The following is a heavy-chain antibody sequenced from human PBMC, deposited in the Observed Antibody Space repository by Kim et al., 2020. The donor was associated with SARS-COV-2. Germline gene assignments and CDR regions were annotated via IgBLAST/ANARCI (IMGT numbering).Heavy chain of an antibody. D-gene: IGHD3-22*01. V-gene: IGHV5-10-1*01. CDR3: ARGLLGEYYYDSTPDAFDI. Sequence: GESLKISCKGSGYSFTSYWISWVRQMPGKGLEWMGRIDPSDSYTNYSPSFQGHVTISADKSISTAYLQWSSVKASDTAMYYCARGLLGEYYYDSTPDAFDIWGQGTMVTVSS. CDR2: IDPSDSYT. CDR1: GYSFTSYW. J-gene: IGHJ3*02.